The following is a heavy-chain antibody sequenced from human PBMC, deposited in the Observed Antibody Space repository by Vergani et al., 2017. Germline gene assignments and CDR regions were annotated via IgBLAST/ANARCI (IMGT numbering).Heavy chain of an antibody. CDR1: GFSFSRHA. CDR2: ISTDGSKQ. V-gene: IGHV3-30*18. J-gene: IGHJ6*03. Sequence: QVQLAEAGGGRVQPGRSLRLSCAASGFSFSRHAIHWVRQAPGKGLEGVAVISTDGSKQYYADSVKGRFTISRDNSKNTLDLQMNRLRTPDTAVYYCAKSGSVTSGSLQYNFYMDVWVKGATATVS. CDR3: AKSGSVTSGSLQYNFYMDV. D-gene: IGHD3-10*01.